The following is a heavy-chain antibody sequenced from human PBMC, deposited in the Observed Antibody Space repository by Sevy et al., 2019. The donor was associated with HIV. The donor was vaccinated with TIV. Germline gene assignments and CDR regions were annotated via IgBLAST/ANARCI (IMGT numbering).Heavy chain of an antibody. J-gene: IGHJ4*02. D-gene: IGHD5-12*01. V-gene: IGHV1-24*01. CDR3: ATTKDYYESSGYPFDY. Sequence: ASVKVSCKVSGRTLTQVSIHWVRQAPGKGPEWMGTFDPEDDEKIYAQTFQGRVTMTEDTSTDTAYMELSRLRSEDTAVYYCATTKDYYESSGYPFDYWGQGTLVTVSS. CDR1: GRTLTQVS. CDR2: FDPEDDEK.